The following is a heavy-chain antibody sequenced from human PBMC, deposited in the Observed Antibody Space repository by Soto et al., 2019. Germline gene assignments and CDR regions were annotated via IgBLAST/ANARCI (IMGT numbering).Heavy chain of an antibody. J-gene: IGHJ6*02. CDR2: IYSDGST. CDR1: GFNVNSDY. V-gene: IGHV3-66*01. Sequence: EVQVVESGGDLVQPGGSLRLSCAASGFNVNSDYMNWVRQAPGKGLEWVSVIYSDGSTYYADSVKGRFSISRDNSKNMLNLKMSSLRAEDTAVYYCARDPGLRNGMSAWGQGTTVTVSS. CDR3: ARDPGLRNGMSA.